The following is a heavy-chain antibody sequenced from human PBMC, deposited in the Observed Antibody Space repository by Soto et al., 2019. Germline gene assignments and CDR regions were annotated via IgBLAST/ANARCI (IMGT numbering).Heavy chain of an antibody. J-gene: IGHJ3*02. CDR2: SSAYNGNT. Sequence: QVQLVQSGAEVKKPGASVKVSCKASGYTFTSYGISWVRQAPGQGLEWMGWSSAYNGNTTYAQKLQGRVTMTTDTATSTAYMELRSLRSDDTAVYYCAITAYYYDSSGYKDAFDIWGQGTMVTVSS. V-gene: IGHV1-18*01. CDR1: GYTFTSYG. CDR3: AITAYYYDSSGYKDAFDI. D-gene: IGHD3-22*01.